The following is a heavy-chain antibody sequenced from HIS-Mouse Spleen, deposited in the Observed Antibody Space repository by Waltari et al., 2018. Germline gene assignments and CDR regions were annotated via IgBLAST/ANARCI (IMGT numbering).Heavy chain of an antibody. D-gene: IGHD7-27*01. V-gene: IGHV1-2*02. J-gene: IGHJ4*02. CDR3: ARTGDTSWYFDY. CDR1: GYPFTGYY. CDR2: IHPNSGGT. Sequence: QVQLVQSGAEVKKPGASVKVSCKASGYPFTGYYMPWVRKAPGQGLEWMGWIHPNSGGTNYAPKFQGRVTMNRDTSISTAYMELGRLRSDDTAVYYCARTGDTSWYFDYWGQGTLVTVSS.